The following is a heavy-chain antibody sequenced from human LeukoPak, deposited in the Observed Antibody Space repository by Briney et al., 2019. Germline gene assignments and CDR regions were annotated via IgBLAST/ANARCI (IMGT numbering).Heavy chain of an antibody. J-gene: IGHJ6*03. CDR1: GFTFSNYG. CDR2: IRYDGSNK. V-gene: IGHV3-30*02. CDR3: AKGWDYYMEV. Sequence: PGGSLRLSCAASGFTFSNYGMHWVRQAPGKGLEWVAFIRYDGSNKDYADSVKGRFTFSRDNSKNTLYLQMNSLRTDDTAVYYCAKGWDYYMEVWGKGTTVTVSS. D-gene: IGHD3-16*01.